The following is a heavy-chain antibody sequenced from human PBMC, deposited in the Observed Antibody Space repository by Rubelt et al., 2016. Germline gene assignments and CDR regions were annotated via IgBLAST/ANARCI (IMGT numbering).Heavy chain of an antibody. J-gene: IGHJ4*02. CDR2: ISGSGGST. CDR3: ARYTGKGPPMVLPFDS. CDR1: GFTFSSYS. V-gene: IGHV3-23*01. Sequence: AASGFTFSSYSMNWVRQAPGRGLEWVSSISGSGGSTYYPDFVKGRFTISRDTSKNTLALQMNSLRAEDTAVYYCARYTGKGPPMVLPFDSWGQGTLVTVSS. D-gene: IGHD4/OR15-4a*01.